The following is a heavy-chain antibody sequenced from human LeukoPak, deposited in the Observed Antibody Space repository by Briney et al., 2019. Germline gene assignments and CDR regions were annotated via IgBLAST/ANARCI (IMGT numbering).Heavy chain of an antibody. Sequence: ETLSLTCAVYGGSFRGYYWSWIRQPPGKGLEWVSSISSSSSYIYYADSVKGRFTISRDNAKNSLYLQMNSLRAEDTAVYYCARDSIAAAGTFWGQGTLVTVSS. D-gene: IGHD6-13*01. CDR1: GGSFRGYY. CDR2: ISSSSSYI. V-gene: IGHV3-21*01. J-gene: IGHJ4*02. CDR3: ARDSIAAAGTF.